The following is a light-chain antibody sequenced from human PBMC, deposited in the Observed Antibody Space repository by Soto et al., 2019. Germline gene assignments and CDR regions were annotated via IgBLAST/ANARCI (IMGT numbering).Light chain of an antibody. CDR1: SSDVGRYNY. J-gene: IGLJ1*01. V-gene: IGLV2-14*01. Sequence: QSVLTQPASVSGSPGQSITISCTGTSSDVGRYNYVSWYQQHPDKAPKLMIYEVSNRPSGVSNRFSGSKSGNTASLTISGLQAEDEADYYCSSRTSSDTHLFGTGTKVTVL. CDR3: SSRTSSDTHL. CDR2: EVS.